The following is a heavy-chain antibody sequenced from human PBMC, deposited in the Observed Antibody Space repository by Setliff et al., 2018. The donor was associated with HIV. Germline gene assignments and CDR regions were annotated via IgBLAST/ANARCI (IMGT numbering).Heavy chain of an antibody. V-gene: IGHV3-21*01. J-gene: IGHJ4*02. D-gene: IGHD3-16*01. CDR3: ARGPYTIDY. CDR1: GFTFSRYS. CDR2: ISYDSRFI. Sequence: GGSLRLSCAASGFTFSRYSMNWVRQAPGKGLEWVSSISYDSRFIYHADSMKGRFTISRDNAKKLVYLQMNSLRAEDTAVYYCARGPYTIDYWGQGTLVTVSS.